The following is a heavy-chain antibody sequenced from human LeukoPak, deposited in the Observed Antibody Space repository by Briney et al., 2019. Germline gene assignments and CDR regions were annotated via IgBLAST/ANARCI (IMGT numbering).Heavy chain of an antibody. D-gene: IGHD5-24*01. CDR3: ARGARWLQLLYFDY. Sequence: SETPSLTCTVSGGSISSGSYYWSWIRQPAGKGLEWIGRIYTSGSTNYNPSLKSRVTISVDTSKNQFSLKLSSVTAADTAVYYCARGARWLQLLYFDYWGQGTLVTVSS. J-gene: IGHJ4*02. CDR1: GGSISSGSYY. CDR2: IYTSGST. V-gene: IGHV4-61*02.